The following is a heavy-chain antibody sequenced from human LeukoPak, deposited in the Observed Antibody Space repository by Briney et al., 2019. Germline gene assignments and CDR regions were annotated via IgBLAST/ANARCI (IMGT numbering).Heavy chain of an antibody. D-gene: IGHD3-22*01. CDR2: IYPDDSDI. CDR1: GYRFREYW. J-gene: IGHJ4*02. Sequence: GESLKISCKGSGYRFREYWIGWGRQLPGKGLEWMGIIYPDDSDIRYSPSFQGQVTISADKSINTAYLQWSSLKASDTAMYYCANYCYDRSVGPFDYWGQGTLVTVSS. CDR3: ANYCYDRSVGPFDY. V-gene: IGHV5-51*01.